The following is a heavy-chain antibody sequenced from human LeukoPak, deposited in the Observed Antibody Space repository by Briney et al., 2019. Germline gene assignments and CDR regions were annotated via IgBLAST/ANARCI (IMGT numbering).Heavy chain of an antibody. CDR3: ARTERLPYYGMDV. J-gene: IGHJ6*02. CDR2: ISHTGST. D-gene: IGHD1-1*01. V-gene: IGHV4-59*08. Sequence: PSETLSLTCTVSGGSISRYYWSWIRQPPGKGLEWIGFISHTGSTNYNPSVKSRVTISIDTSKNQFSLKVSSVTAADTAVYYCARTERLPYYGMDVWGQGTTVNVSS. CDR1: GGSISRYY.